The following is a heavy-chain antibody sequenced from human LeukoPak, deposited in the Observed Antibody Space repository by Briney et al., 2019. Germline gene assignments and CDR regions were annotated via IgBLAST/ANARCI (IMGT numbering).Heavy chain of an antibody. Sequence: PGGSLRLSCGASGFPFDDYWMSWARQAPGKGLEWVANINQDGREKYYLDSAKGRFTLSRDNARNSLYLQVNSLRAEDTAVYYCARGGTSGYSSTRHFWGGNYYFDYWGQGSLVTVSS. J-gene: IGHJ4*02. V-gene: IGHV3-7*01. CDR3: ARGGTSGYSSTRHFWGGNYYFDY. D-gene: IGHD2-2*01. CDR1: GFPFDDYW. CDR2: INQDGREK.